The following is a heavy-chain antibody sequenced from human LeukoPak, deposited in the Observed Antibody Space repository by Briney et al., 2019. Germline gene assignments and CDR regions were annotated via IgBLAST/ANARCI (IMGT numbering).Heavy chain of an antibody. CDR3: ARGSSTVSAGFY. V-gene: IGHV3-53*01. CDR2: IYSGGDT. CDR1: GFTVSSNH. D-gene: IGHD6-19*01. Sequence: AGGSLRLSCAASGFTVSSNHMTWVRQAPGKGLEWVSVIYSGGDTSYADSVKGRFTISRDNSRNTLYLQMSSLRAEDTAVYYCARGSSTVSAGFYWGQGTLVTVSS. J-gene: IGHJ4*02.